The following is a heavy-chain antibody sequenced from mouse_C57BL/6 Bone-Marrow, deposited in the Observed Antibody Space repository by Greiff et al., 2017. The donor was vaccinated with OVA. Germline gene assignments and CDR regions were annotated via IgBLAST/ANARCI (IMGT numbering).Heavy chain of an antibody. V-gene: IGHV1-75*01. CDR2: IFPGSGST. J-gene: IGHJ2*01. CDR1: GYTFTDYY. D-gene: IGHD4-1*01. Sequence: VQLQQSGPELVKPGASVKISCKASGYTFTDYYINWVKQRPGQGLEWIGWIFPGSGSTYYNEKFKGKATLPVDKSSSTAYMLLSSLTSEDSAVYFGARFVWDEGEYYFDYWGQGTTLTGSS. CDR3: ARFVWDEGEYYFDY.